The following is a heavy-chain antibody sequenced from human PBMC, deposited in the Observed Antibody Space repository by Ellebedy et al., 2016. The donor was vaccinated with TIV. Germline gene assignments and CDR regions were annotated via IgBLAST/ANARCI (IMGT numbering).Heavy chain of an antibody. CDR3: ARDGGSYSDFDY. J-gene: IGHJ4*02. V-gene: IGHV1-3*01. CDR1: GYTFTTYA. D-gene: IGHD1-26*01. Sequence: AASVKVSCKASGYTFTTYAVHWVRQAPGQRPEWMGWINAGDGNTKYSQKFQGRVTISRDTSANTAYMELRSLTSEDTAVYYCARDGGSYSDFDYWGQGTLVTVSS. CDR2: INAGDGNT.